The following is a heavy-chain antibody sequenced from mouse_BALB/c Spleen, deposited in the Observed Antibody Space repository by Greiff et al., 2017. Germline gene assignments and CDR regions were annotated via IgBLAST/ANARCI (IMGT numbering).Heavy chain of an antibody. D-gene: IGHD2-14*01. Sequence: EVQRVESGAELVKPGASVKLSCTASGFNIKDTYMHWVKQRPEQGLEWIGRIDPANGNTKYDPKFQGKATITADTSSNTAYLQLSSLTSEDTAVYYCAHYYRYAWFAYWGQGTLVTVSA. CDR3: AHYYRYAWFAY. CDR1: GFNIKDTY. CDR2: IDPANGNT. V-gene: IGHV14-3*02. J-gene: IGHJ3*01.